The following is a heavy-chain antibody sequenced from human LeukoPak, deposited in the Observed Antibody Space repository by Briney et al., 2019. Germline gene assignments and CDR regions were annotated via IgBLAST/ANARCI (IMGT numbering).Heavy chain of an antibody. CDR2: INRDGSTT. V-gene: IGHV3-74*03. CDR1: GFTFSNYW. D-gene: IGHD3-10*01. Sequence: TGGSLRLSCAASGFTFSNYWVHWVRQAPGKGLVWVSRINRDGSTTKYADSVKGRFTVSRDNAKNTLNLQMNSLRAEDTAVYYCARDKKGGESSEIDYWGQGTLVTVSS. J-gene: IGHJ4*02. CDR3: ARDKKGGESSEIDY.